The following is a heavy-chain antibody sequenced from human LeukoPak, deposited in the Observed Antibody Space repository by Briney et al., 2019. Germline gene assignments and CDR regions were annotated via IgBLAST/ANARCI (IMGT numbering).Heavy chain of an antibody. Sequence: GASVKVSCKASGYTFTGYYMHWVRQAPGQGLEWMGRINPNSGGTNYAQKFQGRVTMTRDTSISTAYMELSRLRSDDTAVYYCARDIGSSSWYLDYWGQGTPVTVSS. V-gene: IGHV1-2*06. J-gene: IGHJ4*02. D-gene: IGHD6-13*01. CDR1: GYTFTGYY. CDR3: ARDIGSSSWYLDY. CDR2: INPNSGGT.